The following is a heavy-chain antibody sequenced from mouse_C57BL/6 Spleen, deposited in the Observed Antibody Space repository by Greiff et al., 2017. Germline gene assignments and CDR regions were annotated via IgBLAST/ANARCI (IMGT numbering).Heavy chain of an antibody. CDR1: GYTFTSYW. CDR2: IYPGSGST. V-gene: IGHV1-55*01. CDR3: AREGGYDYDVGYYFDY. J-gene: IGHJ2*01. D-gene: IGHD2-4*01. Sequence: VQLQQSGAELVKPGASVKMSCKASGYTFTSYWITWVKQRPGQGLEWIGDIYPGSGSTNYNEKFKSKATLTVDTSSSTAYMQLSSLTSEDSAVYYCAREGGYDYDVGYYFDYWGQGTTLTVSS.